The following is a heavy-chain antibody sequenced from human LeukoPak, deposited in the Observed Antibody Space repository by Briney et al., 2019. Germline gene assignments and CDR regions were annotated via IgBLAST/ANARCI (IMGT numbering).Heavy chain of an antibody. J-gene: IGHJ4*02. CDR3: AKGYYDFWSGLLVYPDY. V-gene: IGHV3-43*02. CDR1: GFTFDDYA. Sequence: GGSLRLSCAASGFTFDDYAMHWVRQAPGKSLDLVSLISGDGVSTYYAYSVKGRFTISRDNSKNSLYLKMNSLRTEDTALYYCAKGYYDFWSGLLVYPDYWGQGTLVTVSS. D-gene: IGHD3-3*01. CDR2: ISGDGVST.